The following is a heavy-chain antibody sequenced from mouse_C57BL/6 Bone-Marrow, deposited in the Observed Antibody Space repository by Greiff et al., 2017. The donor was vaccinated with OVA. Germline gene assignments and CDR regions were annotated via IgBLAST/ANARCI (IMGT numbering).Heavy chain of an antibody. D-gene: IGHD1-3*01. CDR2: IHPNSGST. Sequence: QVQLQQPGAELVKPGASVKLSCKASGYTFTSYWMHWVKQRPGQGLEWIGMIHPNSGSTNYNEKFKSKATLTVDKSSSTAYMQLSSLTSEDSAVYYCASAHLRYWYFDVWGTGTTLTVSS. J-gene: IGHJ1*03. V-gene: IGHV1-64*01. CDR3: ASAHLRYWYFDV. CDR1: GYTFTSYW.